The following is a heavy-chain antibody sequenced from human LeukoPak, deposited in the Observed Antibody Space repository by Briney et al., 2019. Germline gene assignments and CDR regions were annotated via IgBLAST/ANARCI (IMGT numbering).Heavy chain of an antibody. CDR3: ARDRYCVSTSCPGSYAMDV. D-gene: IGHD2-2*01. V-gene: IGHV3-30-3*01. CDR1: GFTFGSYA. J-gene: IGHJ6*02. CDR2: ISYDGSNK. Sequence: PGGSLRLSCAASGFTFGSYAMHWVRQAPGKGLEWVAAISYDGSNKYYADSVKGRFPIPRDNSKNTLYLQMNSLRAEDTAVYYCARDRYCVSTSCPGSYAMDVWGQGTTVTVSS.